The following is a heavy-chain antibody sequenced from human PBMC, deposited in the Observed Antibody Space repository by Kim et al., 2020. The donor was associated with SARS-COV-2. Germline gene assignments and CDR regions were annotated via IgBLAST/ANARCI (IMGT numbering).Heavy chain of an antibody. D-gene: IGHD3-10*01. Sequence: ADSVKGRFTISRDNSKNSLYLQMNSLRTEDTALYYCAKAGGSGSHHAFDIWGQGTMVTVSS. J-gene: IGHJ3*02. CDR3: AKAGGSGSHHAFDI. V-gene: IGHV3-43*01.